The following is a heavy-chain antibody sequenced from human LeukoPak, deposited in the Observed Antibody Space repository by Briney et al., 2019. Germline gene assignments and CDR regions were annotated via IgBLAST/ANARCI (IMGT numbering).Heavy chain of an antibody. CDR3: AREYLGYCGGDCYEDY. V-gene: IGHV3-30-3*01. D-gene: IGHD2-21*02. J-gene: IGHJ4*02. CDR2: ISYDGSNK. Sequence: GGSLRPSCAASGFTFSSYAMHWVRQAPGKGLEWVAVISYDGSNKYYADSVKGRFTISRDNSKNTLYLQMNSLRAEDTAVYYCAREYLGYCGGDCYEDYWGQGTLVTVSS. CDR1: GFTFSSYA.